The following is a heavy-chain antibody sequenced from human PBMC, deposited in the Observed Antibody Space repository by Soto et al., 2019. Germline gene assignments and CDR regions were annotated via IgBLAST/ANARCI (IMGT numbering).Heavy chain of an antibody. D-gene: IGHD6-19*01. CDR2: ISYDGSNK. V-gene: IGHV3-30*18. CDR1: GLSFSSYG. CDR3: VKDGSSGWPYYYGLDV. J-gene: IGHJ6*02. Sequence: GSLRLSCAAAGLSFSSYGMHWVRQAPGKGLEWVAVISYDGSNKYYADSVKGRFTIARDNSKNTLFLQMSSLRAEDTAVYYCVKDGSSGWPYYYGLDVWGQGTSVTVSS.